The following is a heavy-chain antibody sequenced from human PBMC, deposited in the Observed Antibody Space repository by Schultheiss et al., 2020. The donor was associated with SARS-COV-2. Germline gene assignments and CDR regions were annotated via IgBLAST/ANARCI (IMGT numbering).Heavy chain of an antibody. J-gene: IGHJ6*02. CDR3: ARGLGYCSSTSCYYYYYGMDV. V-gene: IGHV4-34*01. D-gene: IGHD2-2*01. CDR2: INHSGST. Sequence: SQTLSLTCTVSGGSISSYYWSWIRQPPGKGLEWIGEINHSGSTNYNPSLKSRVTISVDTSKNQFSLKLSSVTAADTAVYYCARGLGYCSSTSCYYYYYGMDVWGQGTTVTVSS. CDR1: GGSISSYY.